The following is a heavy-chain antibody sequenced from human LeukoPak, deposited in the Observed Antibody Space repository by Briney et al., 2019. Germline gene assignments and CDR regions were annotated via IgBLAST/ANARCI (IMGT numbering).Heavy chain of an antibody. CDR2: IYYSGST. CDR1: GRSISSYY. V-gene: IGHV4-59*01. CDR3: ARASKELQFDY. Sequence: PSETLSLTCTVSGRSISSYYWSWIRQPPGKGLEWIGYIYYSGSTNYNPSLKSRVTISVDTSKNQFSLKLSSVTAADTAVYYCARASKELQFDYWGQGTLVTVSS. D-gene: IGHD1-26*01. J-gene: IGHJ4*02.